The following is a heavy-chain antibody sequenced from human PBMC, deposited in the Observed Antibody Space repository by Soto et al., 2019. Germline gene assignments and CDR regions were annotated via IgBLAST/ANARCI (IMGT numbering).Heavy chain of an antibody. V-gene: IGHV4-39*07. CDR1: GGSISSSSYY. D-gene: IGHD4-4*01. Sequence: SETLSLTCTVSGGSISSSSYYWGWIRQPPGKGLEWIGYIYHSGSTYYNPSLKSRVTISVDRSKNQFSLNLSSVTAADTAVYYCARGMTTVTTYDYWGQGILVTVSS. J-gene: IGHJ4*02. CDR2: IYHSGST. CDR3: ARGMTTVTTYDY.